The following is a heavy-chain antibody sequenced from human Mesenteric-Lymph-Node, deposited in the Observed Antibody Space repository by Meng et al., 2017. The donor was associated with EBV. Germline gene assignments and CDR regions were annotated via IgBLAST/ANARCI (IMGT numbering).Heavy chain of an antibody. V-gene: IGHV4-30-2*01. CDR3: ARLGYPDP. CDR2: ISQSGST. Sequence: LQLQESCSGLVKPSQTLSLTCAVSDGSISSGGFSWSWIRQPPGKGLEWIGYISQSGSTAYTPSLESRLTISVDKSRNHLSLRLTSMTAADTAVYFCARLGYPDPWGQGTVVTVSS. J-gene: IGHJ5*02. CDR1: DGSISSGGFS. D-gene: IGHD2-2*01.